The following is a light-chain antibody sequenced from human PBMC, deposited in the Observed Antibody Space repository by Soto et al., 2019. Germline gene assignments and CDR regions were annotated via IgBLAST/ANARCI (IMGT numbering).Light chain of an antibody. J-gene: IGLJ1*01. Sequence: QSALTQPPSASGSPGQSVTISCTGTSSDVGRYDYVSWYQHHPGKAPKLIIYDVSHRPSGVPDRFSGSKSGNTASLTVSGLQAEDEADYYCNSYADSDTYVFGTGNKVTVL. V-gene: IGLV2-8*01. CDR1: SSDVGRYDY. CDR3: NSYADSDTYV. CDR2: DVS.